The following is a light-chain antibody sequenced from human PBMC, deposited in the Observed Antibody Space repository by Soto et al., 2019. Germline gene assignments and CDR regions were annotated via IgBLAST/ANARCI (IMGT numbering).Light chain of an antibody. J-gene: IGKJ4*01. V-gene: IGKV3D-20*01. Sequence: ESVLMPSPAILSLYKGERATLSCGASQSITNNFLAWYQQRPGLAPRLLIYDASNRAAGIPDRFSGSGSGTDFTLTISRLEPEDFAVYYCQQFDKLITFGGGTKV. CDR3: QQFDKLIT. CDR2: DAS. CDR1: QSITNNF.